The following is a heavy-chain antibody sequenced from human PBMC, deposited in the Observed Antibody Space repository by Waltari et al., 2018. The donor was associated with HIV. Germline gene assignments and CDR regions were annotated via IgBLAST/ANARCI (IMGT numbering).Heavy chain of an antibody. J-gene: IGHJ3*02. D-gene: IGHD3-16*02. Sequence: EVQLVESGGGLVQPGGSLRLSCAASGFTFSSYWKHWIGQAPGRGLVWVSRMNSDGSSTSYADSVKGRFTISRDNAKNTLYLQMNSLRAEDTAVYYCARLGYVWGSYRSPRAFDIWGQGTMVTVSS. CDR2: MNSDGSST. CDR1: GFTFSSYW. CDR3: ARLGYVWGSYRSPRAFDI. V-gene: IGHV3-74*01.